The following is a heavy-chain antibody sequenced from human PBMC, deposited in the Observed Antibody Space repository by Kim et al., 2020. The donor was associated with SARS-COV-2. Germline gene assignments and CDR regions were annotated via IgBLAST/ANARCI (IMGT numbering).Heavy chain of an antibody. V-gene: IGHV3-33*06. Sequence: DYYADSVKGRFTISRDNSKTTLYLQMDSLRAEDTALYYCAKDLAVTTSIEHWGQGTRVTVSS. J-gene: IGHJ4*02. CDR2: D. D-gene: IGHD4-17*01. CDR3: AKDLAVTTSIEH.